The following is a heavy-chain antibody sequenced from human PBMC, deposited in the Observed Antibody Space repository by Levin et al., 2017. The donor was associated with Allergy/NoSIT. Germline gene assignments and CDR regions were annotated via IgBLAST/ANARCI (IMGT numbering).Heavy chain of an antibody. D-gene: IGHD3-16*01. CDR3: AREGERGYGLDV. J-gene: IGHJ6*02. CDR1: GYSFTNYW. CDR2: IYYDDSDT. V-gene: IGHV5-51*01. Sequence: KAGGSLRLSCNSSGYSFTNYWITWVRQMPGKGLEWMGIIYYDDSDTKYSPSFQGQVTFSADRSISTVYLQWSSLKASDTAIYFCAREGERGYGLDVWGQGTTVTVSS.